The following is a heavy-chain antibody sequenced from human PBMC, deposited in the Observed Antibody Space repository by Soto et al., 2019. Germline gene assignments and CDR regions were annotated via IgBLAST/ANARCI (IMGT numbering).Heavy chain of an antibody. D-gene: IGHD3-22*01. V-gene: IGHV1-58*01. J-gene: IGHJ4*02. CDR2: IVVGSGNT. CDR3: AAGRAPNPLTMIEPYWLDY. CDR1: GFTFTSSA. Sequence: QMQLVQSGPEVKKPGTSVKVSCKASGFTFTSSAVQWVRQARGQRLEWIGWIVVGSGNTNYAQKFQERVTITRDMSPSTAYMELSSLRSEDTAVYYCAAGRAPNPLTMIEPYWLDYWGQGTLVTVSS.